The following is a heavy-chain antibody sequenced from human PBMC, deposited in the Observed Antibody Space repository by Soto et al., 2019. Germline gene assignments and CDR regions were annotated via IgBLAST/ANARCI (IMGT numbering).Heavy chain of an antibody. Sequence: ASVKVSCKVSGYTLTELSMHWVRQAPGKGLEWMGGFDPEDGETIYAQKFQGRVTMTEDTSTDTAYMELSSLRSEDTAVYYCATVMARGVIVGFDYWGQGTLVTVSS. D-gene: IGHD3-10*01. CDR1: GYTLTELS. J-gene: IGHJ4*02. V-gene: IGHV1-24*01. CDR3: ATVMARGVIVGFDY. CDR2: FDPEDGET.